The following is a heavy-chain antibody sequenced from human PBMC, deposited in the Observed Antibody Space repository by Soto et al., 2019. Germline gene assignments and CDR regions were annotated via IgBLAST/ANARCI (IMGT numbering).Heavy chain of an antibody. Sequence: ASETLSLTCTVSGGSISSYYWSWIRQPPGRGLEWIGYIYYSGSTNYNPSLKSRVTISVDTSKNQFSPKLNSMTAADTAVYYCARHNYGSGSTYFDYWGQGTLVTVSS. D-gene: IGHD3-10*01. CDR2: IYYSGST. CDR1: GGSISSYY. V-gene: IGHV4-59*08. J-gene: IGHJ4*02. CDR3: ARHNYGSGSTYFDY.